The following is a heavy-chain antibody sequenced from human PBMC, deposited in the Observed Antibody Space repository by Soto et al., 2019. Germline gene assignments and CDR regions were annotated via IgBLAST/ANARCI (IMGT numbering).Heavy chain of an antibody. CDR2: ISSSSSYI. Sequence: GSLRLSCAASGFTCSRYSMNCVRQAAGKGLEWVSSISSSSSYIYYADSVKGRFTISRDNAKNSLYLQMNRLRAEETAVYYCATDPGQNYYYYGMDVWGQGTTVTVSS. J-gene: IGHJ6*02. CDR1: GFTCSRYS. V-gene: IGHV3-21*01. CDR3: ATDPGQNYYYYGMDV.